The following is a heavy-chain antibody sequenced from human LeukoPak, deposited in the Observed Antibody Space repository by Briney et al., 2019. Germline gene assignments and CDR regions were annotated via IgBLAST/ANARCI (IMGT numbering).Heavy chain of an antibody. CDR3: ARVVTPGYCSGGSCYRWFDP. J-gene: IGHJ5*02. V-gene: IGHV4-59*01. CDR1: GGSISSYY. CDR2: IYYSGST. Sequence: PSETLSLTCTVSGGSISSYYWSWIRQPPRKGLEWIGYIYYSGSTNYNPSLKSRVTISVDSSKNQFSLKLSSVTDADTAVYYCARVVTPGYCSGGSCYRWFDPGGQGTLVTVSS. D-gene: IGHD2-15*01.